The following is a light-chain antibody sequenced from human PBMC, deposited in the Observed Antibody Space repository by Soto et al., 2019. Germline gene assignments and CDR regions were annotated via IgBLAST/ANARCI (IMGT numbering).Light chain of an antibody. CDR2: TAS. J-gene: IGKJ4*01. CDR1: QGISNY. Sequence: DIQMTQSPSAMSASVGDRVTITCRASQGISNYLVWFQQKPGKVPRRLIFTASSLQSGVPSRFSGSGSGTDFTLTINSLQPEDSASYYCLQHNSYPLTFGGGTKVEIK. V-gene: IGKV1-17*03. CDR3: LQHNSYPLT.